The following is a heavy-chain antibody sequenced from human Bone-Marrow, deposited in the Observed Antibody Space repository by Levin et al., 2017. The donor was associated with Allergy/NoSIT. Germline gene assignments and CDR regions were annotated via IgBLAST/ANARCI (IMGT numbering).Heavy chain of an antibody. D-gene: IGHD3-10*01. J-gene: IGHJ4*02. CDR3: ARHHASGSSHSPFRY. Sequence: GGSLRLSCKGSGYSFSSYWIGWVRQMPGNGPEWMGIISPGDSDTRYSPSFQGHVTISADNSISTAYLQGSSLKASDTAMYYCARHHASGSSHSPFRYWGQGTLVTVSS. V-gene: IGHV5-51*01. CDR2: ISPGDSDT. CDR1: GYSFSSYW.